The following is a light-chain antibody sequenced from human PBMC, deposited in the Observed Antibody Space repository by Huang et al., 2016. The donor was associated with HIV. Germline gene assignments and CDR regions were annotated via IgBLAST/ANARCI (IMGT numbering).Light chain of an antibody. V-gene: IGKV4-1*01. J-gene: IGKJ1*01. Sequence: DIVMTQSPDSLAVFLGERATINCKSSQSVLYSSNNKNYLAWYQQKPGQHPKLLIYWASTRESGVPDRFSGSGSGTDFSLTISSLQAEDVAIYYCQQYYSTWWTFGQGTKVEIK. CDR3: QQYYSTWWT. CDR2: WAS. CDR1: QSVLYSSNNKNY.